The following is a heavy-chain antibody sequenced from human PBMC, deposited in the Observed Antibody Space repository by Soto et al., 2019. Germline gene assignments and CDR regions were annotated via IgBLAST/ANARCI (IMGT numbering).Heavy chain of an antibody. CDR2: IYYSGST. CDR1: GGSISSSSYY. V-gene: IGHV4-39*01. CDR3: ASGGSYPSLIDY. J-gene: IGHJ4*02. Sequence: QLQLQESGPGLVKPSETLSLTCTVSGGSISSSSYYWGWIRQPPGKGLEWIGSIYYSGSTYYNPSLKSRVTISVDTTKNQFSLKLSSVTAADMAVYFCASGGSYPSLIDYWGQGTLATVSS. D-gene: IGHD1-26*01.